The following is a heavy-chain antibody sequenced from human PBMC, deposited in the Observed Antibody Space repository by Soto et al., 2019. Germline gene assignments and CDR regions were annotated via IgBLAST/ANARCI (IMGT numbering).Heavy chain of an antibody. V-gene: IGHV5-51*01. Sequence: GESLKISCKGSGYSFTNYWIGWVRQVPGKGLEWMGIIYPGDSDTRYSPSFQGQVTISADKSINTAYLHWSSLKASDTAMYYCARRCGSGGTCYTFDYWGQGTQVTVSS. CDR3: ARRCGSGGTCYTFDY. J-gene: IGHJ4*02. CDR2: IYPGDSDT. CDR1: GYSFTNYW. D-gene: IGHD2-15*01.